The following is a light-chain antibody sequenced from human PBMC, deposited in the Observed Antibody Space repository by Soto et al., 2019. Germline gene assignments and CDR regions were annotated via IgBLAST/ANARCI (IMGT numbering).Light chain of an antibody. J-gene: IGLJ1*01. Sequence: QSALTQPASVSGSPGQSITISCTGTSSDVGAYNYDSWYQQYPGEAPKVIIYDVSHRPAGVSNRFSGSKSGNTASLTISGLQTQDEADYFCSPYITATTYVFGTGTNVTV. CDR1: SSDVGAYNY. CDR2: DVS. CDR3: SPYITATTYV. V-gene: IGLV2-14*01.